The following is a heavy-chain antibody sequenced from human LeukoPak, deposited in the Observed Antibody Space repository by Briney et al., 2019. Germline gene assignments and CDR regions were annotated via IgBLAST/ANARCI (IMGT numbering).Heavy chain of an antibody. CDR3: ARGRVAGRGDI. CDR1: GYTFTSYD. D-gene: IGHD6-19*01. CDR2: MNPNSGNT. J-gene: IGHJ3*02. Sequence: ASVKVSCKASGYTFTSYDINWVRQATGQGLEWMGWMNPNSGNTGYAQKFQGRVTMTRDTSISTAYMELSRLRSDDTAVYYCARGRVAGRGDIWGQGTMVTVSS. V-gene: IGHV1-8*01.